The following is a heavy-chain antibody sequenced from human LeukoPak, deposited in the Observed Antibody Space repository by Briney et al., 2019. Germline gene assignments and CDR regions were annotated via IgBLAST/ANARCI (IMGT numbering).Heavy chain of an antibody. CDR3: ARMGYCSSTSCPPLTRKDV. Sequence: GGSLRLSCAASGFTFSNYWMSWVRQAPGKGLEWVANIKQDGSEKYYVDSVKGRFIISRDNAKNSLYLQMNSLRAEDTAVYYCARMGYCSSTSCPPLTRKDVWGQGTTVTVSS. D-gene: IGHD2-2*01. CDR2: IKQDGSEK. CDR1: GFTFSNYW. J-gene: IGHJ6*02. V-gene: IGHV3-7*01.